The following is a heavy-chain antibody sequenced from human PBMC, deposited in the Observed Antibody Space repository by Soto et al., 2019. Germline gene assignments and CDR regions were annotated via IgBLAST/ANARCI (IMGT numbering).Heavy chain of an antibody. CDR3: ATTYYDILTGYYSRYWYFDY. D-gene: IGHD3-9*01. J-gene: IGHJ4*02. CDR2: IIPIFGTA. Sequence: GASVKVSCKAPRGTFSSYATSWLRQAPGQGLEWMGGIIPIFGTANYAQKFQGRVTITADESTSTAYMELSSLRSEDTAVYYCATTYYDILTGYYSRYWYFDYWRQGTLVTVSS. CDR1: RGTFSSYA. V-gene: IGHV1-69*13.